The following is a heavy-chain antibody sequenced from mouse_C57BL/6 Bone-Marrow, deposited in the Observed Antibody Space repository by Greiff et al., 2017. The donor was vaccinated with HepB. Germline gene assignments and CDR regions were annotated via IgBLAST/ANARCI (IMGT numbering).Heavy chain of an antibody. V-gene: IGHV6-6*01. CDR2: IRNKANNHAT. Sequence: EVKLEESGGGLVQPGGSMKLSCAASGFTFSDAWMDWVRQSPEKGLEWVAEIRNKANNHATYYAESVKGRFTISRDDSKSSVYLQMNSLRAEDTGIYYCTSTEYFDVWGTGTTVTVSS. CDR3: TSTEYFDV. J-gene: IGHJ1*03. CDR1: GFTFSDAW.